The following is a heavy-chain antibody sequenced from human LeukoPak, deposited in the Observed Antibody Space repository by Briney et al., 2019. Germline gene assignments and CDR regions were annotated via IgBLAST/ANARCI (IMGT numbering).Heavy chain of an antibody. CDR2: ISYGSGTI. Sequence: GGSLRLSCAASGFIFSSKSMNWVRQAPGKGLEWVSYISYGSGTIYYADSVKGRFTISRDNAKNPLYLQMNSLRDEDTAVYYCARDFSPGQRFYFDYWGQGTLVTVSS. J-gene: IGHJ4*02. D-gene: IGHD6-25*01. V-gene: IGHV3-48*02. CDR3: ARDFSPGQRFYFDY. CDR1: GFIFSSKS.